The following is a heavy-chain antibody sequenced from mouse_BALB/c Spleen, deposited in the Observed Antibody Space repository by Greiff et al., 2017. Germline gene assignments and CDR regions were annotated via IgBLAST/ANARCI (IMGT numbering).Heavy chain of an antibody. CDR2: ISSGGSYT. CDR3: ARRRGPDY. CDR1: GFTFSSYA. V-gene: IGHV5-9-3*01. D-gene: IGHD3-3*01. Sequence: EVKLVESGGGLVKPGGSLKLSCAASGFTFSSYAMSWVRQTPEKRLEWVATISSGGSYTYYPDSVKGRFTISRDNAKNTLYLQMSSLRSEDTAMYYCARRRGPDYWGQGTTLTVSS. J-gene: IGHJ2*01.